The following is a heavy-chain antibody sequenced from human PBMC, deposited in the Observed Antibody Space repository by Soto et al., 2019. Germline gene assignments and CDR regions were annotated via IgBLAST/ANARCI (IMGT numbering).Heavy chain of an antibody. Sequence: QVQLVESGGGVVQPGRSLRLSCAASGFTFSSYGMHWVRQAPGKGLEWVAVISYDGSNKYYADSVKGRFTISRDNSKNTRYLHMNSLRAEDTAVYYCAKGSTAMTYFDYWGQGTLVTVSS. J-gene: IGHJ4*02. CDR2: ISYDGSNK. D-gene: IGHD5-18*01. CDR3: AKGSTAMTYFDY. V-gene: IGHV3-30*18. CDR1: GFTFSSYG.